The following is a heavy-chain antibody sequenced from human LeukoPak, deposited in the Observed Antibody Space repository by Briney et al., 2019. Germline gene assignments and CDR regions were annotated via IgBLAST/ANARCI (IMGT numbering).Heavy chain of an antibody. D-gene: IGHD3-10*01. CDR1: GYTFTSYG. V-gene: IGHV1-18*01. J-gene: IGHJ4*02. CDR3: AREGGSGSYTYYFDY. CDR2: ISAYNGNT. Sequence: ASVKVSCKASGYTFTSYGISWVRQAPGQGLEWMGWISAYNGNTNYAQKLQGRVTMTTDTSTSTAYMELSSLRSEDTAVYYCAREGGSGSYTYYFDYWGQGTLVTVSS.